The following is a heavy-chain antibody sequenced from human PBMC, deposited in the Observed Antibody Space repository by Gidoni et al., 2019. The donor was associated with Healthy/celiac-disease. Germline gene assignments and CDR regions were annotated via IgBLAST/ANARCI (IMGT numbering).Heavy chain of an antibody. V-gene: IGHV4-61*02. J-gene: IGHJ4*02. CDR1: GCSISSGSYY. Sequence: QVQLQESGPGLVKPSQTLSLTCTVSGCSISSGSYYWSWIRQPAGKGLEWIGRIYTSGSTNYNPSLKSRVTISVDTSKNQFSLKLSSVTAADTAVYYCALIIAAAGYYFDYWGQGTLVTVSS. CDR2: IYTSGST. D-gene: IGHD6-13*01. CDR3: ALIIAAAGYYFDY.